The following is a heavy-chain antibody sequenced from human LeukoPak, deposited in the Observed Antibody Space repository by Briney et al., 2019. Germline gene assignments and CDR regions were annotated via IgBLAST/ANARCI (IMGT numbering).Heavy chain of an antibody. Sequence: SETLSLTCTVSGGSISSYYWSWIRQPPGKGLEWIGYIYYSGSTNYNPSLKSRVTISVDTSKNQFSLKLSSVTAADTAVYYCARSLLRRYFDWLPSTLYYMDVWGKGTTVTVSS. D-gene: IGHD3-9*01. J-gene: IGHJ6*03. CDR1: GGSISSYY. CDR2: IYYSGST. V-gene: IGHV4-59*01. CDR3: ARSLLRRYFDWLPSTLYYMDV.